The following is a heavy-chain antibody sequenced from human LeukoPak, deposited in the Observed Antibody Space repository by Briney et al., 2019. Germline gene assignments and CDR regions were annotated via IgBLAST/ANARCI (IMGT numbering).Heavy chain of an antibody. D-gene: IGHD6-13*01. V-gene: IGHV3-11*01. CDR2: ISSSGSTI. J-gene: IGHJ5*02. Sequence: PGGSLRLSCAASGFTFSDYYMSWIRQAPGKGLEWVSYISSSGSTIYYADSVKGRFTISRDNAKHSLYLQMNSLRAEDTAVYYCARCLHWRQLVWGYKEYNWFDPWGQGTLVTVSS. CDR1: GFTFSDYY. CDR3: ARCLHWRQLVWGYKEYNWFDP.